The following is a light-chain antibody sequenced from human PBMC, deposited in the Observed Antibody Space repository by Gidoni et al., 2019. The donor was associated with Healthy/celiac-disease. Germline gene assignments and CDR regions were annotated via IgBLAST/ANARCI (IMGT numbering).Light chain of an antibody. J-gene: IGLJ2*01. Sequence: QSALTQPRSVSGFLGQSVTISCTGTSSDVGGYNYVSWYQRHPGKAPKLMIYDVSKRPSGVPDRFSGSKSGNTASLTISGLQAEDEADYYCCSYAGSYDVVFGGGTKLTVL. CDR1: SSDVGGYNY. CDR2: DVS. CDR3: CSYAGSYDVV. V-gene: IGLV2-11*01.